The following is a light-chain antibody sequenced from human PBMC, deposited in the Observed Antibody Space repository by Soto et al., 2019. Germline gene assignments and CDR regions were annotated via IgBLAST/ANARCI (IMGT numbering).Light chain of an antibody. V-gene: IGLV2-8*01. CDR1: SSDVGGYNY. J-gene: IGLJ1*01. CDR3: ISSAGSNAYV. CDR2: DAI. Sequence: QSVLTQPPSASGSPGQSVTISCTGTSSDVGGYNYVSWYQQHPGKAPKLMIYDAIKRPSGVPDRFSGSKSGNTASLAVSGLQAEDEADYFCISSAGSNAYVCGTGTKVTV.